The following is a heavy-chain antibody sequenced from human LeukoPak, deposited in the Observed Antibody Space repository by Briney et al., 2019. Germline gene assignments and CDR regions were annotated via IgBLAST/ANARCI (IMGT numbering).Heavy chain of an antibody. CDR3: ARVAGSIDY. V-gene: IGHV1-8*03. CDR2: MILKSGYT. J-gene: IGHJ4*02. CDR1: GYSFTTYD. D-gene: IGHD1-26*01. Sequence: GASVKDSCKASGYSFTTYDINWVRQASGQGLEWMGWMILKSGYTGYAQKFQGRVTITRDTSTSTVYMELSSLRSEDTAVYYCARVAGSIDYWGQGTLVTVSS.